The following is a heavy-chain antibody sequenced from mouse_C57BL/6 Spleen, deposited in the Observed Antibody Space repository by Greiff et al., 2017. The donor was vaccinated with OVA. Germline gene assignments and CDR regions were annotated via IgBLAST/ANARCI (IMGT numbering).Heavy chain of an antibody. D-gene: IGHD2-3*01. CDR1: GYSITSGYY. J-gene: IGHJ4*01. CDR3: AREDDGYRYYAMDY. V-gene: IGHV3-6*01. CDR2: ISYDGSN. Sequence: VQLQQSGPGLVKPSQSLSLTCSVTGYSITSGYYWNWIRQFPGNKLEWMGYISYDGSNNYNPSLKNRISITRDTSKNQFFLKLNSVTTEDTATYYCAREDDGYRYYAMDYWGQGTSVTVSS.